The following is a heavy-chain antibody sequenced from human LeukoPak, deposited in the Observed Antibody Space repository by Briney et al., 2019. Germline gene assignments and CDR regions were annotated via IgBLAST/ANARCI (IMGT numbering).Heavy chain of an antibody. CDR3: AREYSTVVVAAPNWFDP. V-gene: IGHV1-46*01. CDR1: GYTFTRYY. J-gene: IGHJ5*02. D-gene: IGHD2-15*01. Sequence: GASVKVCCKASGYTFTRYYMHWVRQAPGQGLEWMGIINPSGGSTSYAHKFQGRVTMTRDTSTSTVYMDLSSLRSEDTAVYYCAREYSTVVVAAPNWFDPWGQGTLVTVSS. CDR2: INPSGGST.